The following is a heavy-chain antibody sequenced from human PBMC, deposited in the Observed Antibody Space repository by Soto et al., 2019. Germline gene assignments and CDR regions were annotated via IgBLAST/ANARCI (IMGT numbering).Heavy chain of an antibody. CDR1: GFTFSSYG. CDR3: ARELGSGDGGNQIDY. Sequence: QVQLVESGGGVVQPGRSLRLSCAASGFTFSSYGMHWVRQAPGKGLEWVAVIWYDGSNKYYADSVKGRFTISRDNSKNTLYLQMHSLRAEDTAVYYCARELGSGDGGNQIDYWGQGTLVTVSS. CDR2: IWYDGSNK. J-gene: IGHJ4*02. V-gene: IGHV3-33*01. D-gene: IGHD3-10*01.